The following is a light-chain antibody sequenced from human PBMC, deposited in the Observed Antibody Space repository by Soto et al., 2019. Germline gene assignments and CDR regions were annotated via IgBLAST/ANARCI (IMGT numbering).Light chain of an antibody. CDR3: QQRSNWPPIT. V-gene: IGKV3-11*01. CDR1: QSVRSNY. CDR2: DAS. J-gene: IGKJ5*01. Sequence: PGERATLSCRASQSVRSNYLAWYQQKPGQAPRLLIYDASHRAAGIPARFSGSGFGTDFTLTISSLEPEDAAVYYCQQRSNWPPITFGQGTRLEIK.